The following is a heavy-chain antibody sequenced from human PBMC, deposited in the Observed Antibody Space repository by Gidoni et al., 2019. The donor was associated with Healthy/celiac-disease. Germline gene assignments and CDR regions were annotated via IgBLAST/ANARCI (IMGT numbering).Heavy chain of an antibody. CDR3: AKYPNPPWTSSDWYFDL. J-gene: IGHJ2*01. CDR1: GFTFIRYA. V-gene: IGHV3-23*01. Sequence: EVQLLESGGGLVQPGGSLRLSCAASGFTFIRYAMSWVRQAPGKGLEWVSAISGSGGSTYYADSVKGRFTISRDNSKNTLYLQMNSLRAEDTAVYYCAKYPNPPWTSSDWYFDLWGRGTLVTVSS. CDR2: ISGSGGST. D-gene: IGHD2-2*01.